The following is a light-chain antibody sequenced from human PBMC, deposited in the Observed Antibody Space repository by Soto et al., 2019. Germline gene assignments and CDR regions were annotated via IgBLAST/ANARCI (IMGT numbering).Light chain of an antibody. V-gene: IGKV3-11*01. J-gene: IGKJ3*01. CDR2: DAS. CDR1: QSVSSY. Sequence: EIVLTQSPVTLSLSPGERATLSCRASQSVSSYLAWYQQKPGQAPRLLIYDASDRAPGIPPRFSGSGSGTDFTLTITSLEPEDFAVYYCQQRSDWPLTFGPGTKVDIK. CDR3: QQRSDWPLT.